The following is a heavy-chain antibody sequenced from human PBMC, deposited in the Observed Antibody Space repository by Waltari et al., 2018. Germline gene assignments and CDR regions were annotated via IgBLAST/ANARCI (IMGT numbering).Heavy chain of an antibody. CDR1: GNSIPESP. CDR2: FDPEDGEG. CDR3: ATGGDYDEYALHYFRGLDV. D-gene: IGHD4-17*01. V-gene: IGHV1-24*01. J-gene: IGHJ6*02. Sequence: QVQLVQSEAEVMKPGASVKVSCKVSGNSIPESPLHWVRQGPGKGLEWMGSFDPEDGEGTYAQGVLDRVTMTEDRSTNTAYMELSSLRLEDTAVYYCATGGDYDEYALHYFRGLDVWGQGTTVIVAS.